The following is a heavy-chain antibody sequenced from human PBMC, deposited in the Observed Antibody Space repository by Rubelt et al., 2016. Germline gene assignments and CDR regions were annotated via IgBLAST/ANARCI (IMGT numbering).Heavy chain of an antibody. V-gene: IGHV4-39*07. Sequence: QLQLQESGPGLVKPSETLSLTCTVSGGSISSSSYYWGWIRQPPGKGLEWIGSIYYSGGTYYNPSLKSRVTISVDTSKNQFSLKLSSVTAADTAVYYWARGGRYYGSGSYQRHNWFDPWGQGTLVTVSS. CDR1: GGSISSSSYY. CDR3: ARGGRYYGSGSYQRHNWFDP. J-gene: IGHJ5*02. D-gene: IGHD3-10*01. CDR2: IYYSGGT.